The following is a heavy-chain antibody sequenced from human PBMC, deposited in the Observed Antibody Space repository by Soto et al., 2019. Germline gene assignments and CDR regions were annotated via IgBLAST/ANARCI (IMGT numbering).Heavy chain of an antibody. CDR1: GGSISSYY. D-gene: IGHD3-22*01. CDR2: IYYSGST. CDR3: AREILDYYDSSGTLTRYYFDY. J-gene: IGHJ4*02. V-gene: IGHV4-59*01. Sequence: PSETLSLTCTVSGGSISSYYWSWIRQPPGKGLECIGYIYYSGSTNYNPSLKSRVTISVDTSKNQFSLKLSSVTAADTAVYYCAREILDYYDSSGTLTRYYFDYWGQGTLVTVSS.